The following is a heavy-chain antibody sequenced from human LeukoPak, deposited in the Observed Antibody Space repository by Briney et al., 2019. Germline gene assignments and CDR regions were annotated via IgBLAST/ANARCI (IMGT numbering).Heavy chain of an antibody. CDR2: INWNGGSR. J-gene: IGHJ5*02. V-gene: IGHV3-20*04. D-gene: IGHD6-19*01. Sequence: GGSLRLSCAAPGFKFDDYGMSWVRQVPGKGLEWVSGINWNGGSRGYADSVKGRFTISRDNAKNTLYLQMNSLGAEDTAVYYCAKLVGSIPGGWYLGWFDPWGQGTLVTVSS. CDR3: AKLVGSIPGGWYLGWFDP. CDR1: GFKFDDYG.